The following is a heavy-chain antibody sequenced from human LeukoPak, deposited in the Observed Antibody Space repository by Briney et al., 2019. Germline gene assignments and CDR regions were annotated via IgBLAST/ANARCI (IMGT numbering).Heavy chain of an antibody. CDR3: AKALKTWGYCGGDCSNVHTFDF. CDR1: GFTFSSYG. V-gene: IGHV3-30*18. D-gene: IGHD2-21*02. J-gene: IGHJ3*01. CDR2: ISFDGSNR. Sequence: GGSLRLSCAASGFTFSSYGMHWVRQAPGKGLEWVGVISFDGSNRYYADSVKGRFTISRDNSKKTVFLQMNSLRAEDTAVYYCAKALKTWGYCGGDCSNVHTFDFWGQGTMVTVSS.